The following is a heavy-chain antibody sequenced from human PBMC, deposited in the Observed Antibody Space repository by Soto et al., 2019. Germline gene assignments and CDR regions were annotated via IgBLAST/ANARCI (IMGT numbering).Heavy chain of an antibody. CDR2: IYPRDSDT. CDR1: GYTFTSYW. V-gene: IGHV5-51*01. J-gene: IGHJ4*02. Sequence: PGESLKISCKASGYTFTSYWIGWVRQMPGKGLEWMGIIYPRDSDTRYSPSFQGQVTISVDKSINTAYLQWSSLKASDTAIYYCARQSYCGGDCYFVDSWGQGTVVTVSS. CDR3: ARQSYCGGDCYFVDS. D-gene: IGHD2-21*02.